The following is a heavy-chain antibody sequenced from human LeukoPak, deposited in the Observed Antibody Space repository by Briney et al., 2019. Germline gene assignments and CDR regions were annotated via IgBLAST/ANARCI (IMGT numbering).Heavy chain of an antibody. CDR1: GFTFSSYG. D-gene: IGHD3-3*01. J-gene: IGHJ6*02. V-gene: IGHV3-30*18. Sequence: GGSLRLSCAASGFTFSSYGVHWVRQAPGKGLEGVAVISYDGSNKDYADSVKGRFTISRDNAKNTLYLQMNSLRPEDTALYYCAKDKDFWSGYYRGVPYYYGLDVWGQGTTVTVSS. CDR3: AKDKDFWSGYYRGVPYYYGLDV. CDR2: ISYDGSNK.